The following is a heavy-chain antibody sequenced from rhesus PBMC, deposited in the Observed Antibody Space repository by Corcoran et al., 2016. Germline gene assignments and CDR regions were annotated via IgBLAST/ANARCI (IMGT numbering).Heavy chain of an antibody. J-gene: IGHJ4*01. CDR2: IRGSSGRT. D-gene: IGHD6-13*01. CDR1: GGSVSSSNW. Sequence: QVQLQESGPGLVKPSETLSLTCAVSGGSVSSSNWWSWIRQPPGQGLEGIGDIRGSSGRTSYHPSLQRRVTFSTDPSENQISLKLSSVTAADTAVYYCARGGAAGRGFDYWGQGVLVTVSS. V-gene: IGHV4-65*01. CDR3: ARGGAAGRGFDY.